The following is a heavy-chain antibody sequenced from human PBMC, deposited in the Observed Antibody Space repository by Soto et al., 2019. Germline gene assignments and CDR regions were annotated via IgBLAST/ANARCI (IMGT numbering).Heavy chain of an antibody. D-gene: IGHD3-3*01. V-gene: IGHV5-51*03. CDR2: IHPGDSDT. Sequence: EVQLVQSGAEVKKPGESLKISCKGSGYSFSTYWIGWVRQMPGKGLEWVGIIHPGDSDTRYSPSFQGQVTISLDKSISTAYLQWSSLKASDTAMYYCARLAPHYDLWTGTLEHWGQGTLVIVSS. CDR3: ARLAPHYDLWTGTLEH. J-gene: IGHJ1*01. CDR1: GYSFSTYW.